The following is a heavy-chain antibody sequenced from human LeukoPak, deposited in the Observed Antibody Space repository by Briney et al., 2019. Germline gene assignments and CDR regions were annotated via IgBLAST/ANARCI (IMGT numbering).Heavy chain of an antibody. V-gene: IGHV1-18*01. D-gene: IGHD4-23*01. CDR2: XSAYNGNT. Sequence: APGQGXEWMGWXSAYNGNTNYAQKLQGRVTMTTDTSTSTAYMELRSLRSDDTAVYYCARDLSNDYGGNPPRGFDPWGQGTLVTVSS. CDR3: ARDLSNDYGGNPPRGFDP. J-gene: IGHJ5*02.